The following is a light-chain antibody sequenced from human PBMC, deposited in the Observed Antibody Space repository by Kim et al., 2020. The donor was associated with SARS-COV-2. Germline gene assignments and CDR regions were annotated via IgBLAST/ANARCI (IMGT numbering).Light chain of an antibody. Sequence: PASISCRCSQSLVHSDGNTYLGWFQQRPGQSPRRLIYKASNRDSGVPDRFSGSGSGTDFTLKISRVEAEDVGVYYCMQSTQWPGTFGGGTKVEIK. CDR2: KAS. J-gene: IGKJ4*01. CDR1: QSLVHSDGNTY. CDR3: MQSTQWPGT. V-gene: IGKV2-30*02.